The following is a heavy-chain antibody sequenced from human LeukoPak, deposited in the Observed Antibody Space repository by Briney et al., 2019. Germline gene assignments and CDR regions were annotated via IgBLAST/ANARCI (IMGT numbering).Heavy chain of an antibody. V-gene: IGHV3-74*01. D-gene: IGHD2-2*02. CDR3: ARLGFVVPAVIFDY. CDR2: LNNDGSST. Sequence: GGSLRLSCAASGFTFSSYWMHWVRQAPGKGLVWVSRLNNDGSSTNYADSVKGRFTISRDNAKNTLYLQMNSLRAEDTAMYYCARLGFVVPAVIFDYWGQGTLVTVSS. J-gene: IGHJ4*02. CDR1: GFTFSSYW.